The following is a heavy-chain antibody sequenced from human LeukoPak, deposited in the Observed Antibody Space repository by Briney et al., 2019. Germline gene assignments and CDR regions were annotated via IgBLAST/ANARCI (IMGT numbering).Heavy chain of an antibody. J-gene: IGHJ4*02. CDR3: ARGRDSGYDLRAVAGPFDY. Sequence: SETLSLTCTVSGGSISSGGYYWSWIRQPPGKGLEWIGYIYHSGSTYYNPSLKSRVTISVDRSKNQFSLKLSSVTAADTAVYYCARGRDSGYDLRAVAGPFDYWGQGTLVTVSS. D-gene: IGHD5-12*01. V-gene: IGHV4-30-2*01. CDR2: IYHSGST. CDR1: GGSISSGGYY.